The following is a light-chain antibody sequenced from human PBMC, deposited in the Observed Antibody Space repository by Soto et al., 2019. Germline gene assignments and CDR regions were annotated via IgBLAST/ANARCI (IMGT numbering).Light chain of an antibody. CDR2: DTS. V-gene: IGLV7-46*01. CDR1: TGAVTSGHY. J-gene: IGLJ3*02. Sequence: AVVTQEPSLTVSPGGTVTLTCGSSTGAVTSGHYPYWFQQKPGQVPRRLIYDTSNRHSWTPARFSGSLLGGKAALTLSGAQPEDEADYYCMLLYTGARVFGGGTKVTVL. CDR3: MLLYTGARV.